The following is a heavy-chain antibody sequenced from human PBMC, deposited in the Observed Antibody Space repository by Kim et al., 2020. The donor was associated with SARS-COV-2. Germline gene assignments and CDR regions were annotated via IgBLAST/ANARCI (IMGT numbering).Heavy chain of an antibody. D-gene: IGHD3-22*01. J-gene: IGHJ4*02. CDR3: ARRGSDSAGYYY. V-gene: IGHV3-74*03. Sequence: TYADSVGGRFIISRDNAQNTVYLQMNSLRVEDTAIYYCARRGSDSAGYYYWGQGTLVTVSS.